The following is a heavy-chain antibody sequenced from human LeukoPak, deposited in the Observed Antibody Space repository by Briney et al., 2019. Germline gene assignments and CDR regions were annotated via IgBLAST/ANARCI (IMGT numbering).Heavy chain of an antibody. Sequence: PGGSLSLSCAASGFPISRNYMSWVRQAPGKGLEWVSVIYSGGSTYYADSVKGRFTISRDNSKNTLYLQMNSLRAEDTAVYYCARDGSGWYREGGGNYYGMDVWGQGTTVTVSS. V-gene: IGHV3-53*01. D-gene: IGHD6-19*01. J-gene: IGHJ6*02. CDR2: IYSGGST. CDR1: GFPISRNY. CDR3: ARDGSGWYREGGGNYYGMDV.